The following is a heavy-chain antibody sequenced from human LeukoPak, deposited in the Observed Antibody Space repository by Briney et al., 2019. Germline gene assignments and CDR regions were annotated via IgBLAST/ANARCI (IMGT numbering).Heavy chain of an antibody. J-gene: IGHJ4*02. V-gene: IGHV3-23*01. CDR3: ARDLGFWSGRGDY. CDR2: ISGSGGST. CDR1: GFTFSSYA. Sequence: GGSLRLSCAASGFTFSSYAMSWVRQAPGKGLEWVSAISGSGGSTYYADSVKGRFTISRDKSKNTLYLQMNSLRAEDTAVYYCARDLGFWSGRGDYWGQGTLVTVSS. D-gene: IGHD3-3*01.